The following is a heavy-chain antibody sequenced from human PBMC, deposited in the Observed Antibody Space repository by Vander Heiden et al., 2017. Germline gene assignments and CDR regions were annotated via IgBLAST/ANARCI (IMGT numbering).Heavy chain of an antibody. J-gene: IGHJ5*02. Sequence: QVQLQESGPGLVKPSQTLSLTCTVSGGSITSGGYYWSWIRQHPGKGLEWIGYIYYSGSTYYNPSLKSRVTISVDTSKNQFSLKLSSVTAADTAVYYCASAMVRGVITLNWFDPWGQGTLVTVSS. V-gene: IGHV4-31*03. CDR1: GGSITSGGYY. D-gene: IGHD3-10*01. CDR3: ASAMVRGVITLNWFDP. CDR2: IYYSGST.